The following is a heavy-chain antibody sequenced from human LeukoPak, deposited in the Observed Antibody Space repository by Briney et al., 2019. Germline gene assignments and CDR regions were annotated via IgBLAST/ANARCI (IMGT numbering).Heavy chain of an antibody. CDR2: INPSGGST. CDR3: AREKRTVAGTSFDY. V-gene: IGHV1-46*01. J-gene: IGHJ4*02. CDR1: VYTFTSYH. D-gene: IGHD6-19*01. Sequence: GSSVKVSFKASVYTFTSYHIHWVRQAPGQGLEWMGIINPSGGSTSYAQKVQGRVTMTRDMSTSTDYMELSSLRSEDTAVYYGAREKRTVAGTSFDYWGQGTLVTVSS.